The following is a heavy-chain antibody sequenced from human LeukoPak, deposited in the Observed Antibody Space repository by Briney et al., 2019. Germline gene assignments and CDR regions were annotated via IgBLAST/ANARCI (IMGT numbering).Heavy chain of an antibody. CDR2: ISSNGGST. CDR1: GFTFSSYA. CDR3: ARPRNYCDYESYYYMDV. D-gene: IGHD4-17*01. Sequence: GGSLRLSCAASGFTFSSYAMHWVRQAPGKGLEYVSAISSNGGSTYYANSVKGRFTISRDNSKNTLYLQMGSLRAEDMAVYYCARPRNYCDYESYYYMDVWGKGTTVTVSS. V-gene: IGHV3-64*01. J-gene: IGHJ6*03.